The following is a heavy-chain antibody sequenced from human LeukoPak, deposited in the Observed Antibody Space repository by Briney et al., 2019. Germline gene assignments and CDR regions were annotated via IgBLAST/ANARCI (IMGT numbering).Heavy chain of an antibody. J-gene: IGHJ6*02. V-gene: IGHV4-34*01. CDR1: GGSFSGYY. Sequence: ASGTLSLTCAVYGGSFSGYYWSWIRQPPGKGLEWIGEINHSGSTNYNPSLKSRVTISVDTSKNQFSLKLSSVTAADTAVYYCARAIVVVPAAMYYYYYGMDVWGQGTTVTVSS. CDR2: INHSGST. CDR3: ARAIVVVPAAMYYYYYGMDV. D-gene: IGHD2-2*01.